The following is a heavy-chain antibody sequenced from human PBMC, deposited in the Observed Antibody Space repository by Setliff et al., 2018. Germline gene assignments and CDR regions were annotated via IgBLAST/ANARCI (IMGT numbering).Heavy chain of an antibody. CDR1: GFMFSDHY. J-gene: IGHJ4*02. CDR2: IRNKAGGYST. Sequence: QPGGSLRLSCAASGFMFSDHYMDWVRQAPGKGLELVGRIRNKAGGYSTDYAASVKGRFTISRDDSKNSLYLQMNTLKTEDTAVYYCVKDGTEDWVFPGSLDYWGQGTLVTVSS. D-gene: IGHD3-10*01. CDR3: VKDGTEDWVFPGSLDY. V-gene: IGHV3-72*01.